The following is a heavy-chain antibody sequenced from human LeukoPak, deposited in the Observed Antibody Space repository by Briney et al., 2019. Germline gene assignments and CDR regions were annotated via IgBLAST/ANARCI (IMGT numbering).Heavy chain of an antibody. V-gene: IGHV4-61*02. CDR1: GGSISSGSYY. J-gene: IGHJ4*02. CDR3: ARAGTSGYSPLTWYYFDY. CDR2: IYTSGST. D-gene: IGHD3-3*01. Sequence: SETLSLTCTVSGGSISSGSYYWSRIRQPARKGLEWIGRIYTSGSTNYNPSLKSRVTISVDTSKTQFSLKLSSVTAADTAVYYCARAGTSGYSPLTWYYFDYCGQGTLVSVSS.